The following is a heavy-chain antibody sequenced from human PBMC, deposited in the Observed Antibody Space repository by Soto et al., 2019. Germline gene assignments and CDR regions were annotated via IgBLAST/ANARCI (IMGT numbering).Heavy chain of an antibody. J-gene: IGHJ5*02. CDR1: GGTFSSYT. CDR3: ARAEGRFDP. CDR2: IIPILGIA. V-gene: IGHV1-69*02. Sequence: QVQLVQSGAEVKKPGSSVKVSCKASGGTFSSYTISWVRQAPGQGLEWMGRIIPILGIANYAQKFKGRVKITADKSQSKAYMELSSLRSEDTDVYYCARAEGRFDPWGQGTLVHVYS.